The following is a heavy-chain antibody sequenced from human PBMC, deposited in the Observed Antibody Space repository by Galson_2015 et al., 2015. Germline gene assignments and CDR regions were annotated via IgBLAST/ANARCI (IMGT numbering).Heavy chain of an antibody. J-gene: IGHJ3*02. D-gene: IGHD3-22*01. CDR3: ARVSQYYYDSSGPI. V-gene: IGHV4-38-2*02. CDR1: GYSISSGYY. Sequence: ETLSLTCTVSGYSISSGYYWGWIRQPPGKGLEWIGSIYHSGSTYYNPSLKSRVTISVDTSKNQFSLKLSSVTAADTAVYYCARVSQYYYDSSGPIWGQGTMVTVSS. CDR2: IYHSGST.